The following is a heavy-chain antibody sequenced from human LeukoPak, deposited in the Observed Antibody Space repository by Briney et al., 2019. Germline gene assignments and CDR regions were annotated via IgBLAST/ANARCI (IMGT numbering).Heavy chain of an antibody. CDR1: GESISGLY. V-gene: IGHV4-59*11. CDR3: ARGVVTAPQTFDY. CDR2: IYYSGST. J-gene: IGHJ4*02. D-gene: IGHD2-21*02. Sequence: PSETLSLTCTVSGESISGLYWTWIRQPPGKGLEWIGYIYYSGSTNYNPSLKSRVTISVDTSKNQFSLKLSSVTAADTAVYYCARGVVTAPQTFDYWGQGTLVTVSS.